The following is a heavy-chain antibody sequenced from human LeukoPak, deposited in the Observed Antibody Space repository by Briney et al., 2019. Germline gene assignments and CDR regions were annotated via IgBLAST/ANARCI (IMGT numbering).Heavy chain of an antibody. CDR1: GGSISSRPYC. Sequence: PSETLSLTCTVSGGSISSRPYCWGWIRQPPGKGLEWLGSFYYSGSTYYKPSLKSRVTISVDTSKNQISLKLSSVTAADTAVYYCARLVVSNWYHEVLLGRDCWGQGTLVTVSS. V-gene: IGHV4-39*01. D-gene: IGHD6-13*01. CDR2: FYYSGST. CDR3: ARLVVSNWYHEVLLGRDC. J-gene: IGHJ4*02.